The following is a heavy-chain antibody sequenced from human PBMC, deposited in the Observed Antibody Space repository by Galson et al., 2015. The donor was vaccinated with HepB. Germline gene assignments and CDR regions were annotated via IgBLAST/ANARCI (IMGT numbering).Heavy chain of an antibody. CDR1: GFTVSSNY. CDR2: IYSGTST. V-gene: IGHV3-53*05. Sequence: SLRLSCAASGFTVSSNYMSWVRQAPGKGLEWVSIIYSGTSTYYADSVRGRFTIFRDNSKNTLYLHMNSLRADDTSLYYCARGDPFDIWGQGTMLTVSS. CDR3: ARGDPFDI. J-gene: IGHJ3*02.